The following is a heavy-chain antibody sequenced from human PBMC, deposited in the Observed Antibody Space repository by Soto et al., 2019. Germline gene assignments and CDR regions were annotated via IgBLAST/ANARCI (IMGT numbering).Heavy chain of an antibody. V-gene: IGHV1-18*01. J-gene: IGHJ4*02. D-gene: IGHD3-3*01. Sequence: QVQLVQSGAEVKKPGASVKVSCKASGYTFTSYGISWVRQAPGQGLEWMGWISAYNGNTNYAQKLQGRVTMTTDTSTSTAYMELRSLRSDDTAVYYCARDRHYYGFWSGYLGTFDYWGQGTLVTVSS. CDR2: ISAYNGNT. CDR3: ARDRHYYGFWSGYLGTFDY. CDR1: GYTFTSYG.